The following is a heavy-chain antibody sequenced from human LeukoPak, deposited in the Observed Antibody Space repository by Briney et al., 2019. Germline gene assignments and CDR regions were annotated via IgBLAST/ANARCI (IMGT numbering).Heavy chain of an antibody. CDR3: ARVSWDWFGELFDY. CDR2: INHSGST. D-gene: IGHD3-10*01. V-gene: IGHV4-34*01. J-gene: IGHJ4*02. Sequence: SETLSLTCAVYGGSFSGYYWSWIRQPPGKGLEWIGEINHSGSTNYNPSLKSRVTISVDTSKNQFSLKLSSVTAADTAVYYCARVSWDWFGELFDYWGQGTLVTVST. CDR1: GGSFSGYY.